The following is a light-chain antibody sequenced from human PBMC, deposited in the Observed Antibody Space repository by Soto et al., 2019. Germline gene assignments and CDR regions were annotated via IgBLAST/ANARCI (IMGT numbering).Light chain of an antibody. J-gene: IGKJ1*01. CDR2: AAS. CDR3: QQSYSTPPWT. CDR1: QDISNY. V-gene: IGKV1-39*01. Sequence: DIQMTQSPSSLSASVGDRVTITCQASQDISNYLNWYLQKPGKAPKLLIYAASNLQSGVPSRFSGSGSGTDFTLTISSLQPEDFATYFCQQSYSTPPWTFGQGTKVDIK.